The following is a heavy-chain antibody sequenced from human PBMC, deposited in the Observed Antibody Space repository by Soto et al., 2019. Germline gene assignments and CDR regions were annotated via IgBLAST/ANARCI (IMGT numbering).Heavy chain of an antibody. J-gene: IGHJ6*02. D-gene: IGHD6-13*01. Sequence: QVQLQQWGAGLLKPSETLSLTCAVYGGSFSGYYWSWIRQPPGKGLEWIGEINHSGSTNYNPSLKRRVTISVDTSKNQFSLKLSSVTAADTAVYYCARGRDSSSWYISYYYYGMDVWGQGTTVTVSS. CDR3: ARGRDSSSWYISYYYYGMDV. V-gene: IGHV4-34*01. CDR1: GGSFSGYY. CDR2: INHSGST.